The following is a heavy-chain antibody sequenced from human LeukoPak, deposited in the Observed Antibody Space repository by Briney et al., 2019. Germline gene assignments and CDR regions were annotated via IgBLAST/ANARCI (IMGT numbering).Heavy chain of an antibody. CDR2: IPSGGSSI. J-gene: IGHJ4*02. CDR3: ARTLLYCSGGSCYPTRFDS. CDR1: GFIFITYS. V-gene: IGHV3-48*01. Sequence: QPGGSLRLSCAAPGFIFITYSMSWVRQPPGKGLEWFSNIPSGGSSIYYADSVKGRFTISRDNAKSSLYLQMNSLRAEDTAVYYCARTLLYCSGGSCYPTRFDSWGQGTLVTVSS. D-gene: IGHD2-15*01.